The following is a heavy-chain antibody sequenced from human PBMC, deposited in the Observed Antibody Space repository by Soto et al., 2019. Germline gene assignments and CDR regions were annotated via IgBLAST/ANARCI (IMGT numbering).Heavy chain of an antibody. V-gene: IGHV1-69*06. CDR1: GGTFGSAA. CDR3: AKNAFSSRHEAFDY. J-gene: IGHJ4*02. D-gene: IGHD6-19*01. CDR2: IIPIFGTT. Sequence: SVKVSCKASGGTFGSAAITWVRQAPGQGLEWVGRIIPIFGTTNYAQNLQGRVTISADKSTLTSYMELHSLTSDDTAVYYCAKNAFSSRHEAFDYCGQGTLGTVS.